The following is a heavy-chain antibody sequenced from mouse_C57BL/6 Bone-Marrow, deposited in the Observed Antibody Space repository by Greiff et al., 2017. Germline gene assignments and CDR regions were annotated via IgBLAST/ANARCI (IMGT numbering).Heavy chain of an antibody. J-gene: IGHJ3*01. CDR3: AKPWFAY. CDR2: ISSGGSYT. Sequence: EVKLMESGGDLVKPGGSLKLSCAASGFTFSRYGMSLVRQTPDKRLEWVATISSGGSYTYYPDSVKGRFTISRDTAKNTLYLQMSSLKSEDTAMYYGAKPWFAYWGQGTLVTVSA. V-gene: IGHV5-6*01. CDR1: GFTFSRYG.